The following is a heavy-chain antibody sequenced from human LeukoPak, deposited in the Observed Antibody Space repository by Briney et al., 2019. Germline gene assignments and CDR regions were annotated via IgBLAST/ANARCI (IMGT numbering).Heavy chain of an antibody. D-gene: IGHD6-19*01. CDR3: ARGRGSGHKENWFDP. V-gene: IGHV1-8*01. J-gene: IGHJ5*02. Sequence: ASVKVSCKASGYTFTTYDINWVRQATGQGLEWMGWMNPNSGNTGYTQKFQGRVTMTKNTSISTAYMELSSLRSEDTAVYYCARGRGSGHKENWFDPWGQGTLVTVSS. CDR1: GYTFTTYD. CDR2: MNPNSGNT.